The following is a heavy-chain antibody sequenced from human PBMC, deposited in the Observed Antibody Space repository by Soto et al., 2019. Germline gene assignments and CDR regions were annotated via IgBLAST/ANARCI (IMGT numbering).Heavy chain of an antibody. V-gene: IGHV1-2*02. CDR2: INPNSGGT. Sequence: GASVKLSCKASGYTFTGYYMHWVRQAPLQGLDWIVWINPNSGGTNDAQKFQGRVTMTRDTSISTAYMELSRLRSDDTAVYYCARVLPYDFWSGLVRGGAFDIWGQGTMVTVSS. CDR1: GYTFTGYY. D-gene: IGHD3-3*01. CDR3: ARVLPYDFWSGLVRGGAFDI. J-gene: IGHJ3*02.